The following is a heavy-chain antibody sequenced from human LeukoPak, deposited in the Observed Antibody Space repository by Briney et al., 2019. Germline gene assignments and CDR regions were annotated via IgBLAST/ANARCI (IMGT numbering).Heavy chain of an antibody. J-gene: IGHJ1*01. CDR2: IYSGGST. Sequence: GGSLRLSCAASGFTVSSNYMSWVRQAPGKGLEWVSVIYSGGSTYYADSVRGRFTISRDNSKNTLYLQMNSLRAEGTAVYYCARVEQQLVSHWGQGTLVTVSS. V-gene: IGHV3-53*01. CDR3: ARVEQQLVSH. D-gene: IGHD6-13*01. CDR1: GFTVSSNY.